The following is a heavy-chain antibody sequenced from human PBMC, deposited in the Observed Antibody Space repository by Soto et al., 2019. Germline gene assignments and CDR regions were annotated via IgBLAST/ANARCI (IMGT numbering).Heavy chain of an antibody. CDR3: ARVGGRFHPAFDY. V-gene: IGHV3-30-3*01. CDR1: GFTFSSYA. J-gene: IGHJ4*02. D-gene: IGHD1-26*01. CDR2: ISYDGSNK. Sequence: AGGSLRLSCAASGFTFSSYAMHWVRQAPGKGLEWVAVISYDGSNKYYADSVKGRFTISRDNSKSTLYLQMNSLRAEDTAVYYCARVGGRFHPAFDYWGQGTLVTVSS.